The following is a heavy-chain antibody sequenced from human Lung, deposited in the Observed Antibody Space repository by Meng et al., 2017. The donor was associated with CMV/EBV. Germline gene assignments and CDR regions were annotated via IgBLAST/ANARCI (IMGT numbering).Heavy chain of an antibody. D-gene: IGHD3-22*01. CDR3: ARSLFDSNDPFDY. CDR2: ISNSGSAK. V-gene: IGHV3-48*04. J-gene: IGHJ4*02. Sequence: GGSXRLXXAASGFTFSSYTMNWVRQAPGKGLEWVSYISNSGSAKYYADSLRGRFTISGDNAKNSLYLQMNSLRADDTAVYYCARSLFDSNDPFDYWGQGTVVTVSS. CDR1: GFTFSSYT.